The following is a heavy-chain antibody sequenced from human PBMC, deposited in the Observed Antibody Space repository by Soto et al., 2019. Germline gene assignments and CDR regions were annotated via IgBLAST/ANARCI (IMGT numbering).Heavy chain of an antibody. CDR3: AKYDFGRQSSDYYSYGVDV. D-gene: IGHD3-3*01. Sequence: EVQLLESGGGLVQPGGSLRLSCAASGFTFGNFGMSWVRQAPGKGLEWVSAITASGDNTYYADSARGRFTSSRDNSRNALDLQMNSLRAEDAAVDYGAKYDFGRQSSDYYSYGVDVWGRGTTVTVS. J-gene: IGHJ6*02. V-gene: IGHV3-23*01. CDR2: ITASGDNT. CDR1: GFTFGNFG.